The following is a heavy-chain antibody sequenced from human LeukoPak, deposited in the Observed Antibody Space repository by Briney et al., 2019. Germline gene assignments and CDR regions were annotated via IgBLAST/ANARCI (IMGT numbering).Heavy chain of an antibody. Sequence: SVKVSCKASGGTFSSYAISWVRLAPGQGLEWMGGIIPIFGTANYAQKFQGRVTITADKSTSTAYMELSSLRSEDTAVYYCARGGDYGDYGTAFDIWGQGTMVTVSS. CDR1: GGTFSSYA. CDR2: IIPIFGTA. CDR3: ARGGDYGDYGTAFDI. D-gene: IGHD4-17*01. V-gene: IGHV1-69*06. J-gene: IGHJ3*02.